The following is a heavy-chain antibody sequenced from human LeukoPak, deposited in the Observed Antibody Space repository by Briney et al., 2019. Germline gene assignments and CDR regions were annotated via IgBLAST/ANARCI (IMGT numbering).Heavy chain of an antibody. J-gene: IGHJ4*02. CDR2: IYSGGST. CDR1: RFTFSSYG. Sequence: GGSLRLSCAASRFTFSSYGMHWVRQAPGKGLEWVSIIYSGGSTYYADSVKGRFTISRDNSKNTLYLQMNSLRAEDTAVYYCARELGKPFDYWGQGTLVTVSS. D-gene: IGHD3-3*02. CDR3: ARELGKPFDY. V-gene: IGHV3-53*01.